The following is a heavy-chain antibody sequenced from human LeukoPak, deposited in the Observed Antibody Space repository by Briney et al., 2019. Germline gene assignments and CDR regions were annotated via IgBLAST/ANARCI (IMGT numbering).Heavy chain of an antibody. CDR2: IYSGGNT. CDR3: ARDRLDYDSSGYYSVY. CDR1: GFTVSSSY. Sequence: GGSLRLSCAASGFTVSSSYMSWVRQAPGKGLEWVSVIYSGGNTYYTGSVKGRFTISRDNSKNTLYLQMNSLRAEDTAVYYCARDRLDYDSSGYYSVYWGQGTLVTVSS. J-gene: IGHJ4*02. V-gene: IGHV3-66*01. D-gene: IGHD3-22*01.